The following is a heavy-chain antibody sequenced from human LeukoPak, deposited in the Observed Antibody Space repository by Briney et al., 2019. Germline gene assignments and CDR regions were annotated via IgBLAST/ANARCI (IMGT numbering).Heavy chain of an antibody. J-gene: IGHJ4*02. CDR1: GGSFSGYY. CDR2: INHSGST. V-gene: IGHV4-34*01. D-gene: IGHD1-26*01. CDR3: ARDVGASNFDY. Sequence: PSETLSLTCAVYGGSFSGYYWTWIRQPPGKGLEWIGEINHSGSTNYNPSLKSRLTISVDTSKNQFSLKLSSVTAADTAVYYCARDVGASNFDYWGQGILVTVSS.